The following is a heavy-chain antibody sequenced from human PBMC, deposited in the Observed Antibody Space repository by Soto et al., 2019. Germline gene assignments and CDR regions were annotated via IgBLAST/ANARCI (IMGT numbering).Heavy chain of an antibody. CDR2: ISWDGGYK. Sequence: EVQLVESGGGLVQPGRSLRLSCAASGFTFVDYAMHWVRQAPGQGLEWVSGISWDGGYKGYADSVKGRFSMSRDNAKKSLSLEMNSLRVEDTALYYCTRDEGYCSSISSQDAFDYWGQGTMVTVS. CDR3: TRDEGYCSSISSQDAFDY. CDR1: GFTFVDYA. J-gene: IGHJ3*01. V-gene: IGHV3-9*01. D-gene: IGHD2-2*01.